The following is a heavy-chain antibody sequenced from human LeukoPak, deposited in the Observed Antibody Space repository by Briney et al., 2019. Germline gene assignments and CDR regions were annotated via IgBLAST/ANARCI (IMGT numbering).Heavy chain of an antibody. J-gene: IGHJ6*03. Sequence: PSETLSLTCTVSGGSISSYYWSWIRQPAGKGLEWIGRIYTSGSTNYNPSLKSRVTMSVDTSKNQFSLKLSSVTAADTAVYYCARDRRLTGQDYYYMDVWGKGTTVTVSS. V-gene: IGHV4-4*07. CDR3: ARDRRLTGQDYYYMDV. CDR2: IYTSGST. CDR1: GGSISSYY. D-gene: IGHD3-9*01.